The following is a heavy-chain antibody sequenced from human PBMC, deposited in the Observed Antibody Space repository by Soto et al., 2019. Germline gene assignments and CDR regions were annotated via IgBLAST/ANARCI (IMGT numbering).Heavy chain of an antibody. CDR3: ARGKGPAGYIVVVVAATGDFDY. D-gene: IGHD2-15*01. J-gene: IGHJ4*02. CDR2: MNPNSGNT. V-gene: IGHV1-8*01. Sequence: ASVKVSCKASGYTFTSYDINWVRQATGQGLEWMGWMNPNSGNTGYAQKFQGRVTMTRNTSISTAYMELSSLRSEDTAVYYCARGKGPAGYIVVVVAATGDFDYWGQGTLVTVS. CDR1: GYTFTSYD.